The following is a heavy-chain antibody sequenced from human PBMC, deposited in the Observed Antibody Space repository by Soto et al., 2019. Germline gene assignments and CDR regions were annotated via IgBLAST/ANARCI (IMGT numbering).Heavy chain of an antibody. CDR1: GFTFSTCT. D-gene: IGHD2-15*01. J-gene: IGHJ6*02. CDR3: SGCSGGACHQNYGMDV. V-gene: IGHV3-21*01. CDR2: ISPSTSHI. Sequence: EVHLVESGGGLVKPGGSLRLSCAVSGFTFSTCTMNWVRQAPGKGLEWVSSISPSTSHIYYADSVKGRFTISRDNAKNSLFLKINSLRAEDTAVYYCSGCSGGACHQNYGMDVWGQGTTVTVSS.